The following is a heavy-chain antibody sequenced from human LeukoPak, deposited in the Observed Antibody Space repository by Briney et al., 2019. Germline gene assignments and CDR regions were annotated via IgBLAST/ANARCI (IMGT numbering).Heavy chain of an antibody. CDR3: ARRAGGYSHPYDY. D-gene: IGHD4-23*01. CDR2: IKQDGSEK. Sequence: GGSLRLSCAASGFSFSSYWMSWVRRAPGKGLEWVANIKQDGSEKYYVDSVKGRFTISRDNAKNSLYLQMNSLRAEDTAVYYCARRAGGYSHPYDYWGQGTLVTVSS. CDR1: GFSFSSYW. V-gene: IGHV3-7*01. J-gene: IGHJ4*02.